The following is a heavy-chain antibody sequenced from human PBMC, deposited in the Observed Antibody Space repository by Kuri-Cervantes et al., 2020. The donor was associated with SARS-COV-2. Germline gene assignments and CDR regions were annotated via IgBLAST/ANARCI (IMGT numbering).Heavy chain of an antibody. CDR1: GGSISSRY. CDR3: ARMSYTGWYYFDY. CDR2: ISYNGST. Sequence: SETLSLTSTVSGGSISSRYWSWIRQPPGKGLEWIGYISYNGSTNYSPSLKSRVTISVDTSKNQFSLKLSSVTAADTAVYYCARMSYTGWYYFDYWGQGTLVTVSS. D-gene: IGHD6-19*01. V-gene: IGHV4-59*08. J-gene: IGHJ4*02.